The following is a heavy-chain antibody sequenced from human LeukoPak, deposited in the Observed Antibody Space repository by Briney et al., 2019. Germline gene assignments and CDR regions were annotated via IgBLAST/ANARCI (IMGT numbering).Heavy chain of an antibody. CDR1: AYSISSSNW. Sequence: SETLSLTCAVSAYSISSSNWWAWIRQPPGKGLEWIGYIYYSGSTYYNPSLKSRVTMSVDTSKNRFSLKLSSVTTADTAVYYCARVPPMGYCSSTSCYQDAFDIWGQGTMVTVSS. V-gene: IGHV4-28*03. CDR3: ARVPPMGYCSSTSCYQDAFDI. D-gene: IGHD2-2*01. CDR2: IYYSGST. J-gene: IGHJ3*02.